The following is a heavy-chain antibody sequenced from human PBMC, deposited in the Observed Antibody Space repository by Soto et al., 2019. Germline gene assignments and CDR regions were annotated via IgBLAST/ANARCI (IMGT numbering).Heavy chain of an antibody. J-gene: IGHJ4*02. Sequence: EVQLLDSGGGLVQPGGSLRLSCAASGFTFSTYAMNWVRQAPGKGLEWVSGISGSGASILYADSVKGRFTISRDNSKNTLYLQMNRLRAEDTAIYYCAKGWGSGIYGDYVRDWGQGTLVTVS. CDR1: GFTFSTYA. CDR3: AKGWGSGIYGDYVRD. CDR2: ISGSGASI. D-gene: IGHD4-17*01. V-gene: IGHV3-23*01.